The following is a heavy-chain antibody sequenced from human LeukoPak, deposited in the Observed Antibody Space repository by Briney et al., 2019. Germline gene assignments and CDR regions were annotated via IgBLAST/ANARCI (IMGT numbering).Heavy chain of an antibody. J-gene: IGHJ5*02. CDR2: IYWNDDK. D-gene: IGHD3-3*01. Sequence: SGPTLVNPTQTLTLTCTFSGFSLSTSGVGVGWIRQPPGKALEWLAPIYWNDDKRYSPSLKSRLTITKDTSKNQVVLTMTNMDPVDTATYYCAHRRGRYYDFWSGPGWFDPWGQGTLVTVSS. V-gene: IGHV2-5*01. CDR1: GFSLSTSGVG. CDR3: AHRRGRYYDFWSGPGWFDP.